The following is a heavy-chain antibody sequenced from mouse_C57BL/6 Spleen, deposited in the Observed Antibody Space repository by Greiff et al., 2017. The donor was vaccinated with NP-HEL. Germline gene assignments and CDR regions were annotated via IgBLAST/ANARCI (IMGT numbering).Heavy chain of an antibody. J-gene: IGHJ2*01. D-gene: IGHD2-2*01. CDR2: IYPGDGDT. CDR3: ELWLRRDYFDY. Sequence: LQESGPELVKPGASVKISCKASGYAFSSSWMNWVKQRPGKGLEWIGRIYPGDGDTNYNGKFKGKATLTADKSSSTAYMQLSSLTSEDSAVYFCELWLRRDYFDYWGQGTTLTVSS. V-gene: IGHV1-82*01. CDR1: GYAFSSSW.